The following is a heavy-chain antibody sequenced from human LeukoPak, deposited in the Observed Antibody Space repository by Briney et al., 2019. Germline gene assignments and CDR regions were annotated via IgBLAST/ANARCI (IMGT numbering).Heavy chain of an antibody. J-gene: IGHJ6*02. CDR3: SAAVGTDFYDYGMDV. CDR1: GFTFSGSA. V-gene: IGHV3-73*01. CDR2: IRSKANTYAT. Sequence: QTGGSLRLSCAASGFTFSGSAMHWVRQASGKGLEWVGRIRSKANTYATAYAASVIGRFSISRDDSKNTAYLQLNSLKTEDTAVYYCSAAVGTDFYDYGMDVWGQGTTVTVSS. D-gene: IGHD6-13*01.